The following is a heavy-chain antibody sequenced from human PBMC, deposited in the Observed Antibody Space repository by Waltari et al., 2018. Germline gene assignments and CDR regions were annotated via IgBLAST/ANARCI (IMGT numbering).Heavy chain of an antibody. CDR2: LNPKRGGT. CDR1: GYTFTGYY. V-gene: IGHV1-2*02. J-gene: IGHJ4*02. CDR3: ARDRGGSYYPLFDY. D-gene: IGHD1-26*01. Sequence: QVQLVQSGAEVKKPGASVKVSCKASGYTFTGYYMHWVRQAPGQGLEWLGWLNPKRGGTTYAQKLQGRVTMTRDTSISTAYMALSRLRSDDTAVYYCARDRGGSYYPLFDYWGQVTLVTVSS.